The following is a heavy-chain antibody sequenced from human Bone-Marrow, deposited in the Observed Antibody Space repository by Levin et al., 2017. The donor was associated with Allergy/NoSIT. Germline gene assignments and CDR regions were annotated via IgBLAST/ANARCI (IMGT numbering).Heavy chain of an antibody. CDR3: AREGEYGWLDP. J-gene: IGHJ5*02. D-gene: IGHD3-10*01. Sequence: GESLKISCKASGYTFTTYPISWVRQAPGQGLEWMGWITTTNGNTNYALKFQGRVTLTRDTSTNTAYLGLRSLRSDDTALYYCAREGEYGWLDPWGQGTPVTVSS. V-gene: IGHV1-18*01. CDR2: ITTTNGNT. CDR1: GYTFTTYP.